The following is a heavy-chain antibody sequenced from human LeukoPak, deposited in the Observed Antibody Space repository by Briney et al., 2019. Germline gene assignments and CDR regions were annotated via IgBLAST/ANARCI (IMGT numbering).Heavy chain of an antibody. CDR2: INHSGST. D-gene: IGHD2-21*02. CDR1: GGSFSGYY. CDR3: ARARPIVVVTRLRYYYGMDV. Sequence: SETLSLTCAVYGGSFSGYYWSWIRQPPGKGLEWIGEINHSGSTNYNPSLKSRVTISVDTSKNQFSLKLSSVTAADTAVYYCARARPIVVVTRLRYYYGMDVWGQGTTVTVSS. V-gene: IGHV4-34*01. J-gene: IGHJ6*02.